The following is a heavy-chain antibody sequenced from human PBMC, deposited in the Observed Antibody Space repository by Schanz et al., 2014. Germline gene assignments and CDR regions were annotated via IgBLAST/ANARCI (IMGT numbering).Heavy chain of an antibody. CDR3: AKYGTGKGVSFEY. Sequence: EVLLVDSGGGLVQPGGSLRLSCAASGFTFSGYWMSWVRQAPGEGLVWVANIKLDGSEKYYVDSVKGRFTISRDNAKNSLYLQMNSLTAEDTAVYYCAKYGTGKGVSFEYWGQGTLVTVSS. CDR1: GFTFSGYW. V-gene: IGHV3-7*01. CDR2: IKLDGSEK. D-gene: IGHD1-26*01. J-gene: IGHJ4*02.